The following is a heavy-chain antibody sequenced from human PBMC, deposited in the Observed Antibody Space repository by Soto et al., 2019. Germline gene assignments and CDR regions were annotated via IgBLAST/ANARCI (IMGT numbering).Heavy chain of an antibody. V-gene: IGHV4-59*08. CDR2: IYYSGST. CDR3: ARLEMATSMPIDY. Sequence: QVQLQESGPGLVKPSETLSLTCTVSGGSISSYYWSWMRQPPGKGLEWIGYIYYSGSTNYNPSLKSRVTISVDTSKNQFSLKLSSVTAADTAVYYCARLEMATSMPIDYWGQGTLVTVSS. J-gene: IGHJ4*02. CDR1: GGSISSYY. D-gene: IGHD5-12*01.